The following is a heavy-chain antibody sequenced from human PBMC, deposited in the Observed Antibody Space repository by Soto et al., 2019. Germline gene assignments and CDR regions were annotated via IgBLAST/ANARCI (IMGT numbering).Heavy chain of an antibody. CDR3: ASSVGYCTNGVCYGFDY. D-gene: IGHD2-8*01. Sequence: ASVKVSCKASGYTFTSYAMHWVRQAPGQRLERMGWINAGNGNTKYSQKFQGRVTITRDTSASTAYMELSSLRSEDTAVYYCASSVGYCTNGVCYGFDYWGQGTLVTVSS. V-gene: IGHV1-3*01. J-gene: IGHJ4*02. CDR1: GYTFTSYA. CDR2: INAGNGNT.